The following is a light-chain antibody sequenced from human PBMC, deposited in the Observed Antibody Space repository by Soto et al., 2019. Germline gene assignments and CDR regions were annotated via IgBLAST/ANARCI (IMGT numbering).Light chain of an antibody. V-gene: IGLV2-23*03. Sequence: QSALTQPASVSGSPGQSITISCTGTSSDVGSYNLVSWYQHRPGKAPKLLIFEGSKRPSGVSYRFSGSKSGNTASLTISGLQAEDEADYHCCSYGGFSTFVLFGGGTKLTVL. CDR1: SSDVGSYNL. CDR3: CSYGGFSTFVL. J-gene: IGLJ2*01. CDR2: EGS.